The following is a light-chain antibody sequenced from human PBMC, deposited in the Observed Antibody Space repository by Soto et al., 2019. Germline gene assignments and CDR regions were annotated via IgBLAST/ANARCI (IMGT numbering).Light chain of an antibody. CDR1: SSDVGGYNY. CDR3: SSYTSSSTLV. V-gene: IGLV2-14*01. Sequence: QSVLAQSAPVSGSPGQSITVSCTGTSSDVGGYNYVSWYQQHPGKASKLLIYEVNIRPSGVSNRFSGPKSGNTASLTISGLQAEDEADYYCSSYTSSSTLVFGTGTKVTVL. J-gene: IGLJ1*01. CDR2: EVN.